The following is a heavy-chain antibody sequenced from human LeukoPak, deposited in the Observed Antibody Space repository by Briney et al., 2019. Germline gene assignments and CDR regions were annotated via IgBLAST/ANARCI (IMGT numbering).Heavy chain of an antibody. V-gene: IGHV3-21*01. D-gene: IGHD6-6*01. CDR1: GFTFSSYS. Sequence: GGSLRLSCAASGFTFSSYSMNWVRQAPGKGLEWVSSISSSSSYIYYADSVKGRFTISRDNAKNSLYLQMNSLRAEDTAVYYCARDEFEYSSSSVAFDIWGQGTMVTVSS. CDR3: ARDEFEYSSSSVAFDI. J-gene: IGHJ3*02. CDR2: ISSSSSYI.